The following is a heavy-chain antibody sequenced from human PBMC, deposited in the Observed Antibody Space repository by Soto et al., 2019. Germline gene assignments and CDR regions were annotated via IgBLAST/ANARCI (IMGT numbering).Heavy chain of an antibody. J-gene: IGHJ5*02. Sequence: PXETLSLPCNVAGGSMSKFYWAWIRKTAGNGLEWMGRVYATGTTDYNPSLRSRVAMSVDISKKTFSLRLRSVTGADSGVYYCVRDGSKSLRDWFDTWGQGVLVTAPQ. V-gene: IGHV4-4*07. CDR2: VYATGTT. CDR1: GGSMSKFY. CDR3: VRDGSKSLRDWFDT.